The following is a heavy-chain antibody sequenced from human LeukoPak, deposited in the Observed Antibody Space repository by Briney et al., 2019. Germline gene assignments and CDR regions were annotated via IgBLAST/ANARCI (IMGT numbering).Heavy chain of an antibody. CDR3: ARHDGVIIHGNQFYYMDV. V-gene: IGHV3-23*01. J-gene: IGHJ6*03. D-gene: IGHD3-3*01. CDR1: GFTFSTYA. Sequence: PGGSLRLSCAASGFTFSTYAMNWVRQAPGKGLDWVSSISVSGTNTYYAESVKGRFTISRDNSKNTLYLQMNSMRGEDTAVYYCARHDGVIIHGNQFYYMDVRGKGTTIIVSS. CDR2: ISVSGTNT.